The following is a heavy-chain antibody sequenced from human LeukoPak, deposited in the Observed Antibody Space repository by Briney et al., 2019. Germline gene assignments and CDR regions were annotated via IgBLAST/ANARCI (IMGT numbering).Heavy chain of an antibody. CDR2: ISGSGGST. CDR1: GFTFSSYA. J-gene: IGHJ4*02. CDR3: ARRFRSEYYYGYPDY. D-gene: IGHD5-18*01. V-gene: IGHV3-23*01. Sequence: GESLRLSCAASGFTFSSYAMSWVRQAPGKGLEWVSSISGSGGSTYYAGSVKGRFTISRDNSKNTLYVQMNSLRAEDTAIYYCARRFRSEYYYGYPDYWGQGTLVTVSS.